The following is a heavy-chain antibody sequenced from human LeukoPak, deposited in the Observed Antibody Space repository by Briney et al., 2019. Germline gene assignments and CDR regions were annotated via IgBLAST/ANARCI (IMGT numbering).Heavy chain of an antibody. CDR2: IYSGGST. D-gene: IGHD3-3*01. J-gene: IGHJ3*02. Sequence: GGSLRLSCAASGFSVSSNYMSWVRQAPGKGLEWVSAIYSGGSTYYADSVKGRFTISRDNSKNTLYLQMNSLRAEDTAVYYCARDSRVVIPGSSAFDIWGQGTMVTVSS. CDR1: GFSVSSNY. CDR3: ARDSRVVIPGSSAFDI. V-gene: IGHV3-53*01.